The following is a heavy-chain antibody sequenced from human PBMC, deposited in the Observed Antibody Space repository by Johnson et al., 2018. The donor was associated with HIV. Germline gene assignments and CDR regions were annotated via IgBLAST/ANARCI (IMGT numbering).Heavy chain of an antibody. V-gene: IGHV3-33*01. CDR2: IWYDGSNK. Sequence: QVQLVESGGGVVQPGRSLRLSCAASGFTFSSYGMHWVRQAPGKGLEWVAVIWYDGSNKYYADSVKGRFTISRDNSKNTLYLQMNSLRAEDTAVYYCARVYSSSSAHAFDIWGQGTMVTVSS. CDR1: GFTFSSYG. J-gene: IGHJ3*02. CDR3: ARVYSSSSAHAFDI. D-gene: IGHD6-6*01.